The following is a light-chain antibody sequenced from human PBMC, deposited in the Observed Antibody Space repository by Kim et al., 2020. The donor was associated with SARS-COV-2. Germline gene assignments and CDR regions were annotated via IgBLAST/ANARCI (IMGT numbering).Light chain of an antibody. J-gene: IGKJ5*01. CDR3: QQGYRTPPIT. CDR2: AAS. CDR1: QSISWY. Sequence: SVVDRVTITCRASQSISWYLNWYQQKPGKAPKLLIYAASSLQSGVPSRFSGSGSGTDFTLTISSVQPEDFATYYCQQGYRTPPITFGQGTRLEIK. V-gene: IGKV1-39*01.